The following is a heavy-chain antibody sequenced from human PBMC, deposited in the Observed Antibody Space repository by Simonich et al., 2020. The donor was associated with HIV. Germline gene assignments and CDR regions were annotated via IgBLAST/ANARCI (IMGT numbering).Heavy chain of an antibody. J-gene: IGHJ2*01. CDR3: ARGVGPMITVVITTSWYFDL. D-gene: IGHD3-22*01. CDR2: ISYDRSNK. Sequence: QVQLVESGGGVVQPGRSLRLACAASGFTFCNYAKHWVRQAPGRWLVGMAVISYDRSNKYYADSVKCRFTISRDNSKNMLYLQMHTLRAEDTAVYYCARGVGPMITVVITTSWYFDLWGRGALITVSS. V-gene: IGHV3-30*07. CDR1: GFTFCNYA.